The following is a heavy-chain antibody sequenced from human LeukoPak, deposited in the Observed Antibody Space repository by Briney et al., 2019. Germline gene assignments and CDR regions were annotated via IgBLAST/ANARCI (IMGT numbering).Heavy chain of an antibody. D-gene: IGHD3-22*01. J-gene: IGHJ4*02. CDR3: AKDLETPYCYDSSGYYLGDY. CDR2: ISSSSSYI. Sequence: PGGSLRLSCAASGFTFSSYSMNWVRQAPGKGLEWVSSISSSSSYIYYADSVKGRFTISRDNAKNSLYLQMNSLRAEDTAVYYCAKDLETPYCYDSSGYYLGDYWGQGTLVTVSS. V-gene: IGHV3-21*01. CDR1: GFTFSSYS.